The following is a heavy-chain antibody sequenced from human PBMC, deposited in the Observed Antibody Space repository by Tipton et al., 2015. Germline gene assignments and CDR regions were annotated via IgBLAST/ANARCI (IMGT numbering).Heavy chain of an antibody. J-gene: IGHJ4*02. D-gene: IGHD2-21*02. V-gene: IGHV4-39*01. CDR2: LYFSGST. CDR1: GGSIGSSSYY. CDR3: ASPSLPHDRGDYYFQS. Sequence: TLSLTCTVSGGSIGSSSYYWAWIRQPPGKGLEWVGSLYFSGSTYYNPSLKSRVTISIDRFKNQFSRKLSSVTAADTAVYYCASPSLPHDRGDYYFQSWGQGSLVTVSS.